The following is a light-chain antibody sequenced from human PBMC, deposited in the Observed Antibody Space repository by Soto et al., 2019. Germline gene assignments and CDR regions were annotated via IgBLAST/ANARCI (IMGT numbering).Light chain of an antibody. Sequence: EIVLTQSPGTLSLSPGERATLSCRASQSLSSGYLAWYQQKPGQAPRLLIYGASSRATDIPDRFSGSGSGTDFTLTISRLEPEDFAVYYCQQYGDSVFTFGPGTKVDIK. CDR1: QSLSSGY. V-gene: IGKV3-20*01. J-gene: IGKJ3*01. CDR2: GAS. CDR3: QQYGDSVFT.